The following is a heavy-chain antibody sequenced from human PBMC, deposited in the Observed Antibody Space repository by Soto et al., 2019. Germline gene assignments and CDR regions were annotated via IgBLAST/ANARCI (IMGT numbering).Heavy chain of an antibody. D-gene: IGHD3-22*01. V-gene: IGHV4-34*01. J-gene: IGHJ4*02. CDR2: INHSVST. CDR1: CGSFSGYY. CDR3: ARVAPAYDSKSADY. Sequence: SETLSLTCSVYCGSFSGYYWIWIRQPPGKGLEWIGEINHSVSTNYNQSLKSRVTISVDTSKNQFSLKLSSVTAADTAVYYCARVAPAYDSKSADYWGPGTLVTVSS.